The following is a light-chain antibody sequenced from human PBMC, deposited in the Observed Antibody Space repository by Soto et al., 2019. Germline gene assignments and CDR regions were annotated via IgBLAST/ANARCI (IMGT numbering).Light chain of an antibody. Sequence: QRVRTRPVSGSGVAVGGGSISCSETSIDVDDYVSWYQQHPGKAPKVIIYDVTERPSGVPDRFSGSKSGNAASLTVSGLQAEDEADYYCCAHVGSSTYVFGSGTKVXVL. CDR2: DVT. J-gene: IGLJ1*01. CDR1: SIDVDDY. CDR3: CAHVGSSTYV. V-gene: IGLV2-11*01.